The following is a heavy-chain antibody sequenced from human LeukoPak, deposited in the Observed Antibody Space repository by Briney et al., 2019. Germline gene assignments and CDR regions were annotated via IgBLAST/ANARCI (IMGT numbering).Heavy chain of an antibody. J-gene: IGHJ4*02. V-gene: IGHV4-38-2*01. D-gene: IGHD3-22*01. CDR2: IHHSGST. CDR1: GYSISSGYY. CDR3: ASLASGYYYSADY. Sequence: PSETLSLTCAVSGYSISSGYYWGWIRQPPGKGLEWIGSIHHSGSTYYNPSLKSRVIISVDTSKNQFSLKLSSVTAADTAVYYCASLASGYYYSADYWGQGTLVTVSS.